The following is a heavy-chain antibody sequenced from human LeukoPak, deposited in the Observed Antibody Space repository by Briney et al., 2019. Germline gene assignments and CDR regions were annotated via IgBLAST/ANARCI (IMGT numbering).Heavy chain of an antibody. CDR1: GLTFSTYA. V-gene: IGHV3-23*01. CDR3: AQDRGARYPFGMDV. Sequence: GGSLRLSYAASGLTFSTYAMRWIRQAPGKGLEWVSSIGGGGTTSYADSVKGRFTISRDLSKITVYLQMNSLRAEDTAVYYCAQDRGARYPFGMDVWGQGTTVTVSS. J-gene: IGHJ6*02. CDR2: IGGGGTT. D-gene: IGHD2-2*01.